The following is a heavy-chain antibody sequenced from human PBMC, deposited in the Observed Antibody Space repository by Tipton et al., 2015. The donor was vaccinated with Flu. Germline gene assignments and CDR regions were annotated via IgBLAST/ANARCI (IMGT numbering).Heavy chain of an antibody. J-gene: IGHJ6*02. Sequence: QLVQSGGGLVQPGGSLRLSCAASGFTVSSNYMSWVRQAPGKGLEWVSVIYSGGSTYYADSVKGRFTISRHNSKNTLYLQMNSLRAEDTAVYYWASKNPGFSYYYYGMDVWGQGTSVTVSS. CDR2: IYSGGST. D-gene: IGHD1-14*01. CDR1: GFTVSSNY. V-gene: IGHV3-53*04. CDR3: ASKNPGFSYYYYGMDV.